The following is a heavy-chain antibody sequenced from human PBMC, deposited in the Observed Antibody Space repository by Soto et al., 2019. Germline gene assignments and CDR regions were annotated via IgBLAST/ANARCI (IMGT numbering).Heavy chain of an antibody. D-gene: IGHD3-16*01. CDR1: GGSVSSGSYY. Sequence: SETLSLTCTVSGGSVSSGSYYWSWIRQPPGKGLEWIGYIYYSGSTNYNPSLKSRVTISVDTSKNQFSLKLSSVTAADTAVYYWARDGRDYVWGILDYWGQGTLVTAPQ. J-gene: IGHJ4*02. V-gene: IGHV4-61*01. CDR2: IYYSGST. CDR3: ARDGRDYVWGILDY.